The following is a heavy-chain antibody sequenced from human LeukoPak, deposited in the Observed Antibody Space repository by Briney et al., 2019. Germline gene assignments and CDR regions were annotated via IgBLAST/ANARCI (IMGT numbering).Heavy chain of an antibody. CDR1: GFTFSSYA. Sequence: GGSLRLSCAASGFTFSSYAMSWVRQAPGKGLEWVSGITGSGGSTSYADSVKGRFTISRDNSKNTLYLQMNSLRAEDTSVYYCATDSTSWYFDNWGQGTLGIVSS. V-gene: IGHV3-23*01. CDR3: ATDSTSWYFDN. CDR2: ITGSGGST. J-gene: IGHJ4*02. D-gene: IGHD6-13*01.